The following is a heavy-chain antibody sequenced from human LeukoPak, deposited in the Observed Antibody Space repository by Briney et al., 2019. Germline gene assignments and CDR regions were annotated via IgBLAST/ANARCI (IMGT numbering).Heavy chain of an antibody. CDR1: GFTFSSYW. V-gene: IGHV3-21*01. J-gene: IGHJ5*02. D-gene: IGHD6-13*01. Sequence: GGSLRLSCAASGFTFSSYWMSWVRQAPGKGLEWVSVISGGGTSTYYADSVKGRFTISRDNAKNSLYLQMNSLRAEDTAVYYCARDSSAAGTWGQGTLVTVSS. CDR3: ARDSSAAGT. CDR2: ISGGGTST.